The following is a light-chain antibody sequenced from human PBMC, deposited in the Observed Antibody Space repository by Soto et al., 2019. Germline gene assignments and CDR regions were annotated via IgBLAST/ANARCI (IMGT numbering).Light chain of an antibody. CDR2: DAS. J-gene: IGKJ1*01. CDR3: GHFGSSRGR. Sequence: IVLWQSPGAVSLSPGERATLSCRASQSVTNSFLAWYQQKPGQAPRLLIYDASNRATGIPARFSGSGSGTDFTLTISRLEPEDFAVYYCGHFGSSRGRFGQGTKVDIK. CDR1: QSVTNSF. V-gene: IGKV3-20*01.